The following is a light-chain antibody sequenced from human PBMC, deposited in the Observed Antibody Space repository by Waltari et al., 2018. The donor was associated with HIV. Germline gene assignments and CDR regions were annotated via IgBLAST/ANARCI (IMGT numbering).Light chain of an antibody. J-gene: IGLJ3*02. Sequence: QSVLTQPPSASGNPGQRVTISCSGSSSNIGSNTVNCYQQLPGTAPKLLIYSNNQRPSGVPDRLSGSKSGTSASLAISGLQSEDEANYYCAAWDDSLIGPVFGGGTKLTVL. V-gene: IGLV1-44*01. CDR2: SNN. CDR1: SSNIGSNT. CDR3: AAWDDSLIGPV.